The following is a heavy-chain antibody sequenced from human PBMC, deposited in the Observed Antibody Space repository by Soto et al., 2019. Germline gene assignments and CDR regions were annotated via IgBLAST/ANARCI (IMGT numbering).Heavy chain of an antibody. CDR3: ARGVGSNSYYMDV. J-gene: IGHJ6*03. D-gene: IGHD2-2*01. V-gene: IGHV3-33*01. CDR2: IWYDGGNK. CDR1: GFIFRDYG. Sequence: QVQLVESGGGVVQPGSSLRLSCAASGFIFRDYGMHWVRLAPGKRLEWVAVIWYDGGNKNCADSVKGRFTISRDNSKNMLYLEMSSLRVEDTAVYYCARGVGSNSYYMDVWGKGTTVTVSS.